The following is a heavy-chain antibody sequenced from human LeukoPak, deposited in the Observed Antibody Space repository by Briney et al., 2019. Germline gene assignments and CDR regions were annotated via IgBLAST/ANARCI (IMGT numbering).Heavy chain of an antibody. D-gene: IGHD3-10*01. CDR3: ATGSSGGYSY. Sequence: GESLKISCKGSGYSSTSYWITWVRQMPGKGLEWMGTIDPSDSNMKNYSPTLQGHVTISVDKSISTVYLQWSSLKASDTAMYYCATGSSGGYSYWGQGALVTVSS. J-gene: IGHJ4*02. CDR1: GYSSTSYW. V-gene: IGHV5-10-1*01. CDR2: IDPSDSNMK.